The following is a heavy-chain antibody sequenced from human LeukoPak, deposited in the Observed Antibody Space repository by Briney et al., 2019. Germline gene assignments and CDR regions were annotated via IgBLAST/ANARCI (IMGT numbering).Heavy chain of an antibody. D-gene: IGHD6-19*01. CDR3: ARHETSDSSGWAFDY. CDR1: GGSISSYC. CDR2: IYYSGST. V-gene: IGHV4-59*08. Sequence: SETLSLTCTVSGGSISSYCWSWIRQPPGKGLEWIGYIYYSGSTNYNPSLKSRVTISVDTSKNQFSLKLSSVTAADTAVYYCARHETSDSSGWAFDYWGQGTLVTVSS. J-gene: IGHJ4*02.